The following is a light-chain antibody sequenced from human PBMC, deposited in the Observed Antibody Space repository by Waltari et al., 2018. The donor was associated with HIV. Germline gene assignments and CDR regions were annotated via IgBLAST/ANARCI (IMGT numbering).Light chain of an antibody. CDR1: SSNIGNND. CDR2: MNS. Sequence: QSVLTQPPSASGTPGQTVVISCSGNSSNIGNNDVTWYQVLPGSAPRLLIYMNSYRPSGGPGRFSGSRSGTAASLAIHALQSEDEAEYYCATWDDSLYGMFGGGTKLTV. V-gene: IGLV1-44*01. J-gene: IGLJ3*02. CDR3: ATWDDSLYGM.